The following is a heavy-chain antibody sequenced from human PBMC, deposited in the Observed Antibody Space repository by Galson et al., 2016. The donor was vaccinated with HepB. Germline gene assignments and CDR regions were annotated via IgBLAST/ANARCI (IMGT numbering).Heavy chain of an antibody. CDR2: IFWDDDK. CDR3: VHTGRHCTGNTCASPFDY. Sequence: PALVKPTQTLTLTCTFSGFSLSSTGMGVAWIRQPPGKALEWLTLIFWDDDKRYSPSLETRLTISKYTSKNQVVLTMTNIDPVDTGTYYCVHTGRHCTGNTCASPFDYWAREPRSPSPQ. CDR1: GFSLSSTGMG. V-gene: IGHV2-5*02. D-gene: IGHD2-8*02. J-gene: IGHJ4*02.